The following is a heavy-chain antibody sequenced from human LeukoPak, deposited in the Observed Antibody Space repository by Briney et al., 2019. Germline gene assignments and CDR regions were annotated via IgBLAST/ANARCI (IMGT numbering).Heavy chain of an antibody. Sequence: PGGSLRLSCAASGFTFRSYWMHWVRQAPGKGLVWVSRINIDGSSGSYADSVEGRFTISRDNAKNTVYLQMNSLRAEDTAVYYCASYYRYGDYEYAFDIWGQGTMVTVSS. CDR3: ASYYRYGDYEYAFDI. D-gene: IGHD4-17*01. V-gene: IGHV3-74*01. J-gene: IGHJ3*02. CDR2: INIDGSSG. CDR1: GFTFRSYW.